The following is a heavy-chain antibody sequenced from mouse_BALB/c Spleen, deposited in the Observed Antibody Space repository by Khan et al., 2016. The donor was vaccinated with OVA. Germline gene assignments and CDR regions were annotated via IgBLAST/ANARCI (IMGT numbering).Heavy chain of an antibody. CDR1: GSTFTNYG. J-gene: IGHJ1*01. V-gene: IGHV9-3-1*01. D-gene: IGHD2-14*01. CDR2: INTYTGEP. CDR3: ARSSFGYDRRFDV. Sequence: QIQLVQSGPELKKPGETVKISCKASGSTFTNYGMNWVKQAPGKNLKWMGWINTYTGEPTYADDFKGRFAFSLETSASTAYLQINNLKNEDTATDFCARSSFGYDRRFDVWGAGTTVAVSS.